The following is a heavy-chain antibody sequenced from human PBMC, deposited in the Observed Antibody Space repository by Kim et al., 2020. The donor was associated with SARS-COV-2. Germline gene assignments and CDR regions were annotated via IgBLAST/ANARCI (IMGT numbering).Heavy chain of an antibody. CDR3: ARDLYCSSTSCYADYYYGMDI. V-gene: IGHV3-30*04. J-gene: IGHJ6*02. CDR1: GFTFSSYA. D-gene: IGHD2-2*01. CDR2: ISYDGSNK. Sequence: GGSLRLSCAASGFTFSSYAMHWVRQAPGKGLEWVAVISYDGSNKYYADSVKGRFTISRDNSKNTLYLQMNSLRAEDTAVYYCARDLYCSSTSCYADYYYGMDIWGQGTTVTVSS.